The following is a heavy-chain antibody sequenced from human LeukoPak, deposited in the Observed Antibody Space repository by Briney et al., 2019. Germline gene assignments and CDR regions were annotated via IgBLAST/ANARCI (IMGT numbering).Heavy chain of an antibody. CDR2: LSYTGKT. V-gene: IGHV4-59*02. D-gene: IGHD2/OR15-2a*01. Sequence: SETLSLTCVVSGASVSSSHWNWIRQLPGKRLEWIGCLSYTGKTDYNPSLTSRVTTSLDTSKNQVSLKLRSVTAADTAVYYCSEGYFEPFAHWGQGILVTVSS. CDR3: SEGYFEPFAH. J-gene: IGHJ4*02. CDR1: GASVSSSH.